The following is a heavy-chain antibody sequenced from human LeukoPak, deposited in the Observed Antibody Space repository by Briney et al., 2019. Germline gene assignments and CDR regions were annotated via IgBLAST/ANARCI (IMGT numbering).Heavy chain of an antibody. J-gene: IGHJ4*02. D-gene: IGHD3-3*01. CDR3: ARDHSEITIFGVVMSGVDY. CDR1: GYTFTGYY. V-gene: IGHV1-2*02. Sequence: GASVKVSCKASGYTFTGYYMHWVGQAPGQGLEWMGWINPNSGGTNYAQKFQGRVTMTRDTSISTAYMELSRLRSDDTAVYYCARDHSEITIFGVVMSGVDYWGQGTLVTVSS. CDR2: INPNSGGT.